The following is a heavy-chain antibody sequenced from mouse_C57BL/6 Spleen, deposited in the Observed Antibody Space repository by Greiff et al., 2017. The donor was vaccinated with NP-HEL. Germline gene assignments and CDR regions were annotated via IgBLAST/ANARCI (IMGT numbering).Heavy chain of an antibody. V-gene: IGHV1-76*01. CDR3: ARENYGKGAMDY. Sequence: QVHVKQSGAELVRPGASVKLSCKASGYTFTDYYINWVKQRPGQGLEWIARIYPGSGNTYYNEKFKGKATLTAEKSSSTAYMQLSSLTSEDSAVYFCARENYGKGAMDYWGQGTSVTVSS. D-gene: IGHD1-1*01. CDR1: GYTFTDYY. J-gene: IGHJ4*01. CDR2: IYPGSGNT.